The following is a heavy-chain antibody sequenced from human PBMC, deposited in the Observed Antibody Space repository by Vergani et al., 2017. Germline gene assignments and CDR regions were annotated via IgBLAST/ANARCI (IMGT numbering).Heavy chain of an antibody. CDR3: AKTLEGDSGYDYFDY. Sequence: QVQLVQSGAEMKKPGASVNVSCKTSGYSFNSYGINWVRQAPGQGLEWLGWISGYDGKTKYVEKLQGRITVTIDTSTNSAYMELSMLRSDDTAVYYCAKTLEGDSGYDYFDYWGQGTLVTVSS. D-gene: IGHD5-12*01. J-gene: IGHJ4*02. CDR1: GYSFNSYG. CDR2: ISGYDGKT. V-gene: IGHV1-18*01.